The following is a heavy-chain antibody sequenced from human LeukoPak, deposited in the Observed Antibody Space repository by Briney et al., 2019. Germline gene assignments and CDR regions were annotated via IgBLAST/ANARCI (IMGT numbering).Heavy chain of an antibody. CDR1: GFTFTSCA. Sequence: GGSLRLSCTASGFTFTSCAMNWVRQTPGKGLEWVSYISASSANIHYADSVKGRFTVSRDNSKNTLYLQMNSLRAEDTAVYYCAKETRSSSQNWFDPWGQGTLVTVSS. CDR2: ISASSANI. D-gene: IGHD6-13*01. CDR3: AKETRSSSQNWFDP. V-gene: IGHV3-48*01. J-gene: IGHJ5*02.